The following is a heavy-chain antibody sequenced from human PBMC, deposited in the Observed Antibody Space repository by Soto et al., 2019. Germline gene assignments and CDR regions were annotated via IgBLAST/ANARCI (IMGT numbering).Heavy chain of an antibody. CDR2: IYYSGST. J-gene: IGHJ4*02. V-gene: IGHV4-31*03. Sequence: QVQLQESGPGLVKPSQTLSLTCTVSGGSISSGGYYWSWIRQHPGKGLEWIGYIYYSGSTYYNPSPNRRVTISVDTSKNHVARNLSSVTAADTAVYYCARDGRDYGDSNFDYWGQGTLVTVSS. D-gene: IGHD4-17*01. CDR3: ARDGRDYGDSNFDY. CDR1: GGSISSGGYY.